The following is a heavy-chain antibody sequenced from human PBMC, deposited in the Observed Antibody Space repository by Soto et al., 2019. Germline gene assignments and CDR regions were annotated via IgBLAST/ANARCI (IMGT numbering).Heavy chain of an antibody. CDR2: ISAYNGNT. Sequence: QVQLVQSGAEVKKPGASVKVSCKASGYTFTSYGISWVRQAPGQGLEWMGWISAYNGNTNYAQKLQGRVTMTTDTSTSTAYMELRSLRSDDTAVYHCARSGTYYGDYRDDAFDIWGQGTMVTVSS. CDR3: ARSGTYYGDYRDDAFDI. V-gene: IGHV1-18*01. J-gene: IGHJ3*02. CDR1: GYTFTSYG. D-gene: IGHD4-17*01.